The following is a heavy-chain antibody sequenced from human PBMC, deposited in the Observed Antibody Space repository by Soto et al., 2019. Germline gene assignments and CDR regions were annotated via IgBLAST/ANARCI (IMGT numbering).Heavy chain of an antibody. J-gene: IGHJ6*02. V-gene: IGHV3-48*02. CDR3: ARDSSSSYYYYGMDV. D-gene: IGHD6-6*01. CDR2: ISSSSSTI. Sequence: PGGSLILSCAASGFTFSSYSMNWVRQAPGKGLEWVSYISSSSSTIYYADSVKGRFTISRDNAKNSLYLQMNSLRDEDTAVYYCARDSSSSYYYYGMDVWGQGTTVTVSS. CDR1: GFTFSSYS.